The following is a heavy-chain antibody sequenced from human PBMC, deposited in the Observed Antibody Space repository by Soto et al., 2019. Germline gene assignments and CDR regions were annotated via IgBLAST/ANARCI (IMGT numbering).Heavy chain of an antibody. CDR3: ARVFGFGGMDV. V-gene: IGHV1-3*01. J-gene: IGHJ6*02. D-gene: IGHD3-10*01. CDR1: GYTFTSYA. Sequence: ASVKVSCKAFGYTFTSYAIHWVRQAPGQRLEWMGWINAGNGNTKYSQKFQGRVTITRDTSTSTAYMELRSLRSDDTAVYYCARVFGFGGMDVWGQGTTVTVSS. CDR2: INAGNGNT.